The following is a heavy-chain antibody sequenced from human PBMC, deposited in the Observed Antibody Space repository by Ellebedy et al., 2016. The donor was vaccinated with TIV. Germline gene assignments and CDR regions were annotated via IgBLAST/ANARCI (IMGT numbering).Heavy chain of an antibody. CDR2: IYPGDSDT. J-gene: IGHJ4*02. D-gene: IGHD3-10*01. V-gene: IGHV5-51*01. Sequence: GGSLRLXXKGSGYSFTSYWIGWARQQSGKGLEWMGIIYPGDSDTRYSPSFQGQVTISADKSTSTAYLQWSSLKASDTAIYYCARRDSGSRVDYWGQGTLVTVSS. CDR1: GYSFTSYW. CDR3: ARRDSGSRVDY.